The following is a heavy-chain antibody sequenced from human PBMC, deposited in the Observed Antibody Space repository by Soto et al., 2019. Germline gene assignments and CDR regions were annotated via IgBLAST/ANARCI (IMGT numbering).Heavy chain of an antibody. CDR1: GGSISSGGYY. V-gene: IGHV4-31*03. Sequence: QVQLQESGPGLVKPSQTLSLTCTVSGGSISSGGYYWSWIRQHPGKGLEWIGYIYYSGSTYYNPSLENRVTISVDTPKNQSALKLRSVTAADTAVYYCARFCRGEYYYYGMYVWGQGTTVTVSS. CDR2: IYYSGST. D-gene: IGHD2-15*01. J-gene: IGHJ6*02. CDR3: ARFCRGEYYYYGMYV.